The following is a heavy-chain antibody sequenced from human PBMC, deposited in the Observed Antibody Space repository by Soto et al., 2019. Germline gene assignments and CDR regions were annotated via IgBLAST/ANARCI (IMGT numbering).Heavy chain of an antibody. CDR1: GFTFDDYA. CDR2: IRWNSGSM. V-gene: IGHV3-9*01. CDR3: AKVSSGLYWDAFDY. Sequence: EVQLVESGGGLVQPGRSLRLSCAASGFTFDDYAMHWVRQAPGKGLEWVSGIRWNSGSMGYADSVKGRFTISRDNAKNSLYLQMNSLRAEDTALYYCAKVSSGLYWDAFDYWGQGTLVTVSS. J-gene: IGHJ4*02. D-gene: IGHD6-19*01.